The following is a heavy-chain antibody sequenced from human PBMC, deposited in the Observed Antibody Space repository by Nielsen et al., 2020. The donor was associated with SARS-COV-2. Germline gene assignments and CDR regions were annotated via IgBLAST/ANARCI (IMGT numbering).Heavy chain of an antibody. D-gene: IGHD6-13*01. CDR1: GFTVSSNY. CDR2: IYSGGGT. Sequence: GESLKISCAASGFTVSSNYMSWVRQAPGKGLEWVSVIYSGGGTYYADSVKGRFTISRDNSKNTLYLQMNSLRAEDTAVYYCARVYSSSWLRYYYYGMDVWGQGTTVTVSS. J-gene: IGHJ6*02. CDR3: ARVYSSSWLRYYYYGMDV. V-gene: IGHV3-53*05.